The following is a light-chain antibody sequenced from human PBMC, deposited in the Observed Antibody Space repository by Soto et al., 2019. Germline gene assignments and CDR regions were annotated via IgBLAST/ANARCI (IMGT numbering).Light chain of an antibody. J-gene: IGKJ2*01. V-gene: IGKV1-39*01. CDR3: QQSYRTPYT. CDR2: AAS. Sequence: DIQMTQSPSSLSASVGDRVTITCRASQSISNYLNWYQQKLGKAPKLLTYAASSLQSAVPSRFRGSRYGTDFTLAISSLQTEDFASYYCQQSYRTPYTFGQGTKLEIK. CDR1: QSISNY.